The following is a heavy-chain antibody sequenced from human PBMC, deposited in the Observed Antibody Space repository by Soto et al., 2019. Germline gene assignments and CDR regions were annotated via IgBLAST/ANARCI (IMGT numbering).Heavy chain of an antibody. CDR3: ARGGFVAGIYSAMVA. Sequence: QVQLLQSGGEVKKTGSSVKVSCKASGGILTANAISWVRQAPGQGLEWMGAIIPMFGSPQYAQKFQGRLTITADNPTSTIYMEMISLTSADTAVYYCARGGFVAGIYSAMVAWGQGTTVAVSS. D-gene: IGHD6-19*01. CDR1: GGILTANA. J-gene: IGHJ6*02. CDR2: IIPMFGSP. V-gene: IGHV1-69*06.